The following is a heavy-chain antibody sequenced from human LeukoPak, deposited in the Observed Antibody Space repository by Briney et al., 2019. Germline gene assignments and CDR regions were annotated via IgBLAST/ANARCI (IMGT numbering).Heavy chain of an antibody. Sequence: GGSLRLSCAASGFTVSNNFMSWVRQAPGKGLEWVSVIYGGGSTYYADSVKGRFIISRDTSKNTLYLQMNSLRAEDTAVYYCASWPGGWYGEDSWGQGTLVTVSS. CDR2: IYGGGST. CDR3: ASWPGGWYGEDS. D-gene: IGHD6-19*01. CDR1: GFTVSNNF. V-gene: IGHV3-53*01. J-gene: IGHJ4*02.